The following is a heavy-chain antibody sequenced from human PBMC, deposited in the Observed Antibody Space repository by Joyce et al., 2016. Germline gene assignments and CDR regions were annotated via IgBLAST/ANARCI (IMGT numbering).Heavy chain of an antibody. CDR3: ARRRGYTISWSYFDL. CDR2: SYPSDAYT. Sequence: EVQLEQSGAEVKKPGESLKISCKGSGHNFRASWIGWVRQLPGKGLEGMGISYPSDAYTRYSPSFQGQVTLSVDKSTTAVYLQWSSLKASDTAIYYCARRRGYTISWSYFDLWGQGTLVTVSS. V-gene: IGHV5-51*01. J-gene: IGHJ4*02. CDR1: GHNFRASW. D-gene: IGHD2-2*02.